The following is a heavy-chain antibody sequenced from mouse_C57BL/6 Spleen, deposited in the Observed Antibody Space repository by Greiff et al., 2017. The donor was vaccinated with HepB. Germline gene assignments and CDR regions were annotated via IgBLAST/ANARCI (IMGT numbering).Heavy chain of an antibody. J-gene: IGHJ3*01. CDR3: ARWGPEGTFAY. CDR1: GYAFTNYL. CDR2: INPGSGGT. D-gene: IGHD3-3*01. Sequence: VKLMESGAELVRPGTSVKVSCKASGYAFTNYLIEWVKQRPGQGLEWIGVINPGSGGTNYNEKFRGKATLTADKSSSTAYMQLSSLTSEDSAVYFCARWGPEGTFAYWGQGTLVTVSA. V-gene: IGHV1-54*01.